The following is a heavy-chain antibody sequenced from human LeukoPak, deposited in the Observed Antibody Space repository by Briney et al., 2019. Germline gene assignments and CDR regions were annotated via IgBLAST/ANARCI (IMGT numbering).Heavy chain of an antibody. CDR3: ARLFGQLVDEVYYMDV. J-gene: IGHJ6*03. V-gene: IGHV4-30-4*01. Sequence: SETLSLTCTVSGGSISSGDYYWSWIRQPPGKGLEWSGYIYYSGSTNYNPSLKSRVTISVDTSKNQFSLKLSSVTAADTAVYYCARLFGQLVDEVYYMDVWGKGTTVTVSS. CDR2: IYYSGST. D-gene: IGHD6-6*01. CDR1: GGSISSGDYY.